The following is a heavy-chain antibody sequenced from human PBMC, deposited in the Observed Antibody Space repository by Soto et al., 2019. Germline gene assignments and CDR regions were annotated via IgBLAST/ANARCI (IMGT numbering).Heavy chain of an antibody. V-gene: IGHV3-48*01. Sequence: PGGSMRHSYAASGFNFRSYSMSWVRQDPGKGLEWVSYISSSSSTIYYADSVKGRFTISRDNAKNSLYLQMNSLRAEDTAVYYCAREHCSSTSCLNVFDYWGQGTLVTVSS. D-gene: IGHD2-2*01. J-gene: IGHJ4*02. CDR2: ISSSSSTI. CDR3: AREHCSSTSCLNVFDY. CDR1: GFNFRSYS.